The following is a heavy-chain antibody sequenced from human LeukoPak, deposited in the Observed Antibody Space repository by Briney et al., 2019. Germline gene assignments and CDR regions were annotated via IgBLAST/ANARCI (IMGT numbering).Heavy chain of an antibody. Sequence: PGGSLRLSCAASGFTFSDYLISWVRQAPGKGLQWVSGISGSGASAFYADSVRGRFTVSRENSKNTVYLQTNSLRVGDTAVYYCAKVSRDNSGPDAFDIWGQGTMVTVSS. J-gene: IGHJ3*02. D-gene: IGHD3-22*01. CDR1: GFTFSDYL. CDR2: ISGSGASA. V-gene: IGHV3-23*01. CDR3: AKVSRDNSGPDAFDI.